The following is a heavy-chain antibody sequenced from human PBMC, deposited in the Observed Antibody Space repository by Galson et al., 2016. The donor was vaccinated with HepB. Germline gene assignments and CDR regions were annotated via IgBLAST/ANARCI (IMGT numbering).Heavy chain of an antibody. V-gene: IGHV3-30-3*01. J-gene: IGHJ5*02. CDR1: GFTFSSFA. Sequence: SLRLSCAASGFTFSSFAMDWVRQAPGKGLEWMALISYDGNIKYYADSVKGRFTISRDNSKNTLYLQMNSLRIEDTAVYYCARDKFAGPYDRWGQGAQVTASS. CDR2: ISYDGNIK. CDR3: ARDKFAGPYDR. D-gene: IGHD1-1*01.